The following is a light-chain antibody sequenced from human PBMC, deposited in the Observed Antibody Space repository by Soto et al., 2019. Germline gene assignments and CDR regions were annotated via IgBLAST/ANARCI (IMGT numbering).Light chain of an antibody. CDR1: QGISNY. J-gene: IGKJ1*01. V-gene: IGKV1-27*01. CDR2: AAS. Sequence: DIQMTQSPSSLSAFVGDRVTITCRASQGISNYLAWYQQKPGRVPKLLIYAASTLQSGVPSRFSGSGSGTDFTLTISSLKPEDVATYYCQRFNGDPPTFGQGTKVAIK. CDR3: QRFNGDPPT.